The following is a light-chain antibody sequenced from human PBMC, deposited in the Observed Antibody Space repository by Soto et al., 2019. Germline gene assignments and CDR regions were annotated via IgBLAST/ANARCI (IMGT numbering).Light chain of an antibody. CDR1: SSDVGSYNR. Sequence: SGLTQPSSVSGSPGQSVTISCTGTSSDVGSYNRLSWYQQPPGTAPKLIMYEVNTRPSGVPDRFTGSKSGSTASLTISGLQAEDDADSSCSVYNSVTTYVFVTGSMDPVL. V-gene: IGLV2-18*01. CDR2: EVN. CDR3: SVYNSVTTYV. J-gene: IGLJ1*01.